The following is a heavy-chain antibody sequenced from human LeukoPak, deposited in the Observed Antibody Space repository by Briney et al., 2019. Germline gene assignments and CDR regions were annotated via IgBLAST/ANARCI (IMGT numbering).Heavy chain of an antibody. CDR2: ISYDGSNK. CDR1: GFTFGSYA. D-gene: IGHD2-2*01. CDR3: ARDQLRAAAALGP. J-gene: IGHJ5*02. Sequence: PGGSLRLSCAASGFTFGSYAMHWVRQAPGKGLEWVAVISYDGSNKYYADSVKGRFTISRDNSKNTLYLQMNSLRAEDTAVYYCARDQLRAAAALGPWGQGTLVTVSS. V-gene: IGHV3-30*01.